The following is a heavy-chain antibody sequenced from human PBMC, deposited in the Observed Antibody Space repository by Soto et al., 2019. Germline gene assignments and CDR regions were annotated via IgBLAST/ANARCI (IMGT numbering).Heavy chain of an antibody. Sequence: QVQLQESGPGLVKPSQTLSLTCTVSGGSISSGDYYWSWIRQPPGKGLEWIEYLYHSGSTYYNPSVKSRVTISVHACKSECSLKLSFVPAVGTAVYYCARVPHCQTGSWFDPWGQGALVTV. CDR1: GGSISSGDYY. V-gene: IGHV4-30-4*01. CDR3: ARVPHCQTGSWFDP. J-gene: IGHJ5*02. CDR2: LYHSGST.